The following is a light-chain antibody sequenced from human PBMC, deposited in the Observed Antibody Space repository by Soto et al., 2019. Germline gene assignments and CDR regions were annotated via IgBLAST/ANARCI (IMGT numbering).Light chain of an antibody. Sequence: EIQMTQSPFTLSASVGDRVTITCRASQNINKRLAWHQQKPGKAPKVLIYDASNLKSGVPSRFSGSGSGTEFILTISSLQPDDFATYYCQQYYTYPWTFGQGTNVEIK. CDR2: DAS. V-gene: IGKV1-5*01. CDR1: QNINKR. J-gene: IGKJ1*01. CDR3: QQYYTYPWT.